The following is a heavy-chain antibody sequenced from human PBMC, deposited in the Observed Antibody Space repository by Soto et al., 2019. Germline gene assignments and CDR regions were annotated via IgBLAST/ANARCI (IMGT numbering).Heavy chain of an antibody. J-gene: IGHJ6*03. V-gene: IGHV3-33*01. CDR1: GFTFSSYG. CDR3: ARDGDSGYDPYYYYYYMDV. CDR2: IWYDGSNK. Sequence: GGSLRLSCAASGFTFSSYGMHWVRQAPGKGLEWVAVIWYDGSNKYYADSVKGRFTISRDNSKNTLYLQMNSLRAEDTAVYYCARDGDSGYDPYYYYYYMDVWGKGTTVTVSS. D-gene: IGHD5-12*01.